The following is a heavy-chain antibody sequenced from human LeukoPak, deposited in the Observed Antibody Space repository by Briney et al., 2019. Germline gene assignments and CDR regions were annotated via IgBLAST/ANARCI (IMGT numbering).Heavy chain of an antibody. J-gene: IGHJ4*02. CDR3: ARGRWSDY. D-gene: IGHD5-24*01. CDR1: GFTFSAYW. Sequence: GGSLRLSCAASGFTFSAYWMTWVRQAPGKGLEWVANIKEDGTEKNYVDSVKGRFTISRDNVKKSLYLELNSLRVEDAAVYYCARGRWSDYWGQGTQVTVSS. V-gene: IGHV3-7*01. CDR2: IKEDGTEK.